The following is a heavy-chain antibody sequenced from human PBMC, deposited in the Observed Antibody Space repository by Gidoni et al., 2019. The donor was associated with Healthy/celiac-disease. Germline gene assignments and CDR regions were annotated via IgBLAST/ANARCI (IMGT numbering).Heavy chain of an antibody. J-gene: IGHJ4*02. CDR1: GFTFSSYA. CDR2: MSGSGGST. Sequence: EVQLLESGGGLVQPGGSLRLSCAASGFTFSSYAMSWVRQAPGKGLEWVSGMSGSGGSTYYADSVKVRFTISRDNSKNTLYLQMTSLRAEDTAVYYCAKGGMITFGGVIAFDYWGQGTLVTVSS. D-gene: IGHD3-16*02. CDR3: AKGGMITFGGVIAFDY. V-gene: IGHV3-23*01.